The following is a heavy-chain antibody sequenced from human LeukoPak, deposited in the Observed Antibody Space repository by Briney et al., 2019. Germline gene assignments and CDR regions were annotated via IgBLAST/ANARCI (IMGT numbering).Heavy chain of an antibody. D-gene: IGHD3-22*01. Sequence: GRSLRLSCAASGFTFSTYWMDWVSQPPRNWLVWVSRIDGDGSSTSYADSVKGRFTISRDNAKNTLYLQMNSLRAEDTAVYYCARGSSGYPFDYWGQGTLVTVSS. CDR1: GFTFSTYW. J-gene: IGHJ4*02. CDR2: IDGDGSST. CDR3: ARGSSGYPFDY. V-gene: IGHV3-74*01.